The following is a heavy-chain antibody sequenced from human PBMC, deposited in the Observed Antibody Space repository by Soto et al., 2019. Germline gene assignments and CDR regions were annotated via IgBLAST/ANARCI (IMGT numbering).Heavy chain of an antibody. J-gene: IGHJ4*02. D-gene: IGHD6-13*01. CDR1: GFIVSASY. CDR3: ARCSGWYGQCYFDS. V-gene: IGHV3-53*02. Sequence: DVQLVETGGGLIQPGGSLRLSCAATGFIVSASYMSWVRQAPGKGLEWVSVIYSDGRTYYADSVKGRFTISRDNSKNTLYLQMNSLSAEDTAGYYCARCSGWYGQCYFDSCGQGTLVTVYS. CDR2: IYSDGRT.